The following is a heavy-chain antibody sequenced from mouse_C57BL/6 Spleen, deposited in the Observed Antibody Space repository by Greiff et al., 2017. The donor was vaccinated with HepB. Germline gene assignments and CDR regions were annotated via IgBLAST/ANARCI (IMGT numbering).Heavy chain of an antibody. CDR2: IWGDGST. D-gene: IGHD1-1*01. V-gene: IGHV2-3*01. CDR1: GFSLTSYG. Sequence: VKLVESGPGLVAPSQSLSITCTVSGFSLTSYGVSWVRQPPGKGLEWLGVIWGDGSTNYHSAHISRLSISKDNSKSQVFLKLNSLQTDDTATYYCATITTVVANFDVWGTGTTVTVSS. J-gene: IGHJ1*03. CDR3: ATITTVVANFDV.